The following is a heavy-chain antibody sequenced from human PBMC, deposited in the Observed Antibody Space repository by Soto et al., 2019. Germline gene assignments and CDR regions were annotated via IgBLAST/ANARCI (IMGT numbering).Heavy chain of an antibody. CDR3: ASSIVATINFDY. V-gene: IGHV4-59*01. J-gene: IGHJ4*02. D-gene: IGHD5-12*01. CDR1: GGSISSYY. Sequence: SETLSLTCPVSGGSISSYYWSWIRQPPWKGLEWIGYIYYSGSTNYNPSLKSRATISVDTSKNQFSLKLSSVTAADTAVYYCASSIVATINFDYWGQGTLVTVSS. CDR2: IYYSGST.